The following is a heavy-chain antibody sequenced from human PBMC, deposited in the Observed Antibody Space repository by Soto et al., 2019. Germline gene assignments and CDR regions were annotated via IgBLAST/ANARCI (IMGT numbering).Heavy chain of an antibody. Sequence: QVQLQQWGAGLLKPSETLSLTCAVYGGSFSGYYWSWIRQPPGKGLEWIGEINHSGSTNYNPSLKSRVTISVDTSKNQFSLKLSSVTAADTAGYYCARGRRGIAAARGYYYYGMDVWGQGTTVTVSS. CDR1: GGSFSGYY. CDR2: INHSGST. D-gene: IGHD6-13*01. CDR3: ARGRRGIAAARGYYYYGMDV. J-gene: IGHJ6*01. V-gene: IGHV4-34*01.